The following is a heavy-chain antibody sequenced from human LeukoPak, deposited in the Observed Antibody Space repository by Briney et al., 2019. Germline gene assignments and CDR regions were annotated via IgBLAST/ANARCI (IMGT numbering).Heavy chain of an antibody. Sequence: GGSLRLSCAASGFTFTDYYMTWIRQAPGKGLKWVSYITSSGSYTNYADSAKGRFTISRDNANNSLYLQMNSLRVEDSAVYYCARYPVGNYDSGFDYWGQGSLVTVSS. D-gene: IGHD5-12*01. V-gene: IGHV3-11*06. CDR1: GFTFTDYY. CDR2: ITSSGSYT. CDR3: ARYPVGNYDSGFDY. J-gene: IGHJ4*02.